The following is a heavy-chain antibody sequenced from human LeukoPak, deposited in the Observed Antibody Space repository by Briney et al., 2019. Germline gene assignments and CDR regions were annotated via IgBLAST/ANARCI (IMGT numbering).Heavy chain of an antibody. J-gene: IGHJ4*02. V-gene: IGHV3-7*01. D-gene: IGHD3-22*01. CDR2: IKEDGSEK. CDR1: GFTFSTYW. CDR3: ARDSSGYQ. Sequence: GGSLRLSCAASGFTFSTYWMSWVRQAPGKGLEWVANIKEDGSEKYYGDSVKGRFTISRDNAKSSLYLEMNSLRVEDTAVYYCARDSSGYQWGQGTLVTVSS.